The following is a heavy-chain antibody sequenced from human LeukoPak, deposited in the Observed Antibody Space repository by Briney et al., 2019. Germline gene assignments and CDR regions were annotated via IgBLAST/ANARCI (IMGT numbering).Heavy chain of an antibody. Sequence: GESLKISCKGSGYSFTSYWIGWVRQMPGKGLEWMGIIYPGDSDTRYSPSFQGQVTISADKSISTAYLQWSSLKASDTAMYYCARLSEDFWSGYSFFDYWGQGTLATVSS. J-gene: IGHJ4*02. CDR1: GYSFTSYW. CDR3: ARLSEDFWSGYSFFDY. D-gene: IGHD3-3*01. CDR2: IYPGDSDT. V-gene: IGHV5-51*01.